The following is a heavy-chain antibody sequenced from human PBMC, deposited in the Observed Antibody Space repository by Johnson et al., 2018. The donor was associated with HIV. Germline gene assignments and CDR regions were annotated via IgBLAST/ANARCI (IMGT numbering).Heavy chain of an antibody. CDR2: ISGSGGST. CDR3: AKNARNYYDT. Sequence: EQLVESGGGVAQPGRSLRLSCAASGFTFSDYYMSWIRQAPGKGLEWVSAISGSGGSTYYADSVKGRFTISRDNSKNTLYLQMNSLRAEDTAVYYCAKNARNYYDTWGQGTMVTVSS. D-gene: IGHD3-10*01. CDR1: GFTFSDYY. V-gene: IGHV3-23*04. J-gene: IGHJ3*02.